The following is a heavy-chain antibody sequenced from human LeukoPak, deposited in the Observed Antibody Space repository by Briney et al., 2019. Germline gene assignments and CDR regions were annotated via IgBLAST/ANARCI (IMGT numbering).Heavy chain of an antibody. D-gene: IGHD3-9*01. V-gene: IGHV4-4*07. Sequence: SETLSLTCTVSGGSISSYYWSWIRQPAGKGLEWIGRIYTSGSTNYNPSLKSRVTMSVDTSNKQFSLKLSSVTAADTAVYYCARYLFDPPDIYYYYYMDVWGKGTTVTVSS. CDR1: GGSISSYY. CDR2: IYTSGST. J-gene: IGHJ6*03. CDR3: ARYLFDPPDIYYYYYMDV.